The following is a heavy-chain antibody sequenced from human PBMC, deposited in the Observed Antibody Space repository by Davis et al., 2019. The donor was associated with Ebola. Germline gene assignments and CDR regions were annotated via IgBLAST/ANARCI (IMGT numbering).Heavy chain of an antibody. V-gene: IGHV3-21*01. J-gene: IGHJ6*02. D-gene: IGHD2-2*01. CDR1: GFTFSSYS. Sequence: GESLKISCAASGFTFSSYSMNWVRQAPGKGLEWVSSISSSSSYIYYADSVKGRFTISRDNSKNTLYLQMNSLRAEDTAVYYCARRLQVVPAADYYYGMDVWGQGTTVTVSS. CDR2: ISSSSSYI. CDR3: ARRLQVVPAADYYYGMDV.